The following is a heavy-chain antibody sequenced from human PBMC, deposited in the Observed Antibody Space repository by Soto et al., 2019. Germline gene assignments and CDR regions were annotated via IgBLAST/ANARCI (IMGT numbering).Heavy chain of an antibody. D-gene: IGHD7-27*01. J-gene: IGHJ4*02. CDR3: VKVWGGYYFDY. Sequence: EVQLVESGGGLVQPGVSLRLSCSASGFSFSHYAMHWVRQAPGKGLEYVSEISSNGGNTYYADSVKGRFTISRDNSKNTLYLQMSSLRAEDTAVYYCVKVWGGYYFDYWGQGTLVTVSS. CDR1: GFSFSHYA. CDR2: ISSNGGNT. V-gene: IGHV3-64D*08.